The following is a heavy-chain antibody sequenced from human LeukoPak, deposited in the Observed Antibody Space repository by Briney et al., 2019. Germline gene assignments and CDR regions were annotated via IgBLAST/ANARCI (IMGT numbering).Heavy chain of an antibody. CDR1: GYTFTSYD. D-gene: IGHD5-12*01. V-gene: IGHV1-8*01. J-gene: IGHJ5*02. CDR3: ARADTTITEGDWFDP. Sequence: GASVKVSCKASGYTFTSYDINWVRQAPGQGLEWMGWMNPNSGNTGYAQKFQGRVTMTRNTSISTAYMELSSLRSEDTAVYYCARADTTITEGDWFDPWGQGTLVTVSS. CDR2: MNPNSGNT.